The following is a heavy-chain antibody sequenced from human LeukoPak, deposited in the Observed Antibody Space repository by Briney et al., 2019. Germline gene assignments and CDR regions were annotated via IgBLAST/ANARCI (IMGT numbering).Heavy chain of an antibody. CDR3: TRAYWIGFHFDS. Sequence: SETLSLTCTVSGGSVSSNSFYWTWIRQPPGKGLEWIGYIYYSGTTYYNPSLKSRITMSVDMSANQFSLRLTSVSAADTAVYYCTRAYWIGFHFDSWGQGILVSVSS. D-gene: IGHD3-3*01. J-gene: IGHJ4*02. CDR2: IYYSGTT. CDR1: GGSVSSNSFY. V-gene: IGHV4-61*01.